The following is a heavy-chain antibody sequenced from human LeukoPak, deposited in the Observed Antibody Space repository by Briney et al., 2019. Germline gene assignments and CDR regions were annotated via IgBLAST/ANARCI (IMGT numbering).Heavy chain of an antibody. Sequence: GRSLRLSCAASGFTFSSYGMHWVRQAPGKGLEWVAVISYDGSNKYYADSVKGRFTISRDNSKNTLYLQMNSLRAEDTAVYYCTTVFEKWGQGTLVTVSS. J-gene: IGHJ4*02. CDR3: TTVFEK. CDR1: GFTFSSYG. V-gene: IGHV3-30*03. CDR2: ISYDGSNK. D-gene: IGHD4-17*01.